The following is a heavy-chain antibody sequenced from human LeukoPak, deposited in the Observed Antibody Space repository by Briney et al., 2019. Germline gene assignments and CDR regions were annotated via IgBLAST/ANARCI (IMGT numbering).Heavy chain of an antibody. CDR3: AREVRAVAGKAYFDY. D-gene: IGHD6-19*01. CDR2: ISSSSSYI. CDR1: GFTFSSYS. V-gene: IGHV3-21*01. Sequence: GGSLRLSCAASGFTFSSYSVNWVRQAPGKGLEWVSSISSSSSYIYYADSVKGRFTISRDNAKNSLYLQMNSLRAEDTAVYYCAREVRAVAGKAYFDYWGQGTLVTVSS. J-gene: IGHJ4*02.